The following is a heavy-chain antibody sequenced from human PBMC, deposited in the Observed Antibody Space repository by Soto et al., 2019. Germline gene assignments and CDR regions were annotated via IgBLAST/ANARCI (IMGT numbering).Heavy chain of an antibody. CDR3: GKGKGVTRSGVVYFDY. CDR2: VTYDGRNA. Sequence: QVQLVESGGGVVQPGTSLRLSCEASGFMFNSYGMFWVRQAPGKGLEWVAVVTYDGRNAYYGESVKGRFTISRDNPNNRLYLEMNSLRAEDTAVYYCGKGKGVTRSGVVYFDYWGLGTALTVSS. V-gene: IGHV3-30*18. CDR1: GFMFNSYG. J-gene: IGHJ4*02. D-gene: IGHD3-3*01.